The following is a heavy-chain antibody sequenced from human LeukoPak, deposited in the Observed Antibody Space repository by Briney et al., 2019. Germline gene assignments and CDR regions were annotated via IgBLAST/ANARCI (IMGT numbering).Heavy chain of an antibody. CDR1: GGSISSGGYS. Sequence: SQTLSLTCAVSGGSISSGGYSWRWIRQPPGKGLEWIGYIYHSGSTYYNPSLKSRVTISVDRSKNQFSLKLSSVTAADTAVYYCARDTTYYYDSSGYYYSAYFDYWGQGTLVTVSS. D-gene: IGHD3-22*01. V-gene: IGHV4-30-2*01. CDR2: IYHSGST. CDR3: ARDTTYYYDSSGYYYSAYFDY. J-gene: IGHJ4*02.